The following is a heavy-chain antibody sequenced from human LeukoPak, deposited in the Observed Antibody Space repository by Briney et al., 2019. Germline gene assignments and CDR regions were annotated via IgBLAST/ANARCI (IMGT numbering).Heavy chain of an antibody. Sequence: SVKVSCKASGGTFSSYAISWVRQAPGQGLEWMGRIIPILGTANYAQKFQGRVTITADKSTSTAYMELSGLRSEDTAVYYCAREERRDILGGYSYGLFGYWGQGTLVTVSS. CDR1: GGTFSSYA. D-gene: IGHD5-18*01. CDR2: IIPILGTA. CDR3: AREERRDILGGYSYGLFGY. V-gene: IGHV1-69*04. J-gene: IGHJ4*02.